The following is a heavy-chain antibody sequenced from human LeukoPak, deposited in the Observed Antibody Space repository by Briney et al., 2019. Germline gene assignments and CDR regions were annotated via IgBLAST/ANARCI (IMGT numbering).Heavy chain of an antibody. J-gene: IGHJ4*02. V-gene: IGHV4-4*07. CDR1: GDSIGSSF. D-gene: IGHD2-21*01. Sequence: SETLSLTCTVSGDSIGSSFWNWIRQPAGKGLEWIGRIYTSGSTNYNPSLKSRVAMSVDTSKNQFSLKLSSVTAADTAVYYCTRDFAYWGQGTLVTVSS. CDR2: IYTSGST. CDR3: TRDFAY.